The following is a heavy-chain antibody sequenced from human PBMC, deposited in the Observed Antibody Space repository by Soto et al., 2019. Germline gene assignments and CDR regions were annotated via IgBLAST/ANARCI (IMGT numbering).Heavy chain of an antibody. CDR3: ETDHGPVAGNAYDY. J-gene: IGHJ4*02. Sequence: ASVKVSCKVSGYTLTELSMHWVRQAPGKGLEWMGGFDPEDGETIYAQKFQGRVTMTEDTSTDTAYMELSSLRSEDTAVYYCETDHGPVAGNAYDYMRQGTLVTVSS. D-gene: IGHD6-19*01. CDR1: GYTLTELS. CDR2: FDPEDGET. V-gene: IGHV1-24*01.